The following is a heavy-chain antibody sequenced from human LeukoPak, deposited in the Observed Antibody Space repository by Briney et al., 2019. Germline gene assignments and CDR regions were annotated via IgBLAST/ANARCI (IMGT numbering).Heavy chain of an antibody. CDR1: GYTFTSYA. J-gene: IGHJ4*02. D-gene: IGHD3-3*01. V-gene: IGHV1-18*01. Sequence: ASVKVSCKASGYTFTSYAISWVRQAPGQGLEWMGWISTYNGHTNCAQKFQGRVTMTTDTSTSTAYMELRSLRSDDTAVYYCAREDNLMDFWSGYSDYWGQGTLVTVSS. CDR2: ISTYNGHT. CDR3: AREDNLMDFWSGYSDY.